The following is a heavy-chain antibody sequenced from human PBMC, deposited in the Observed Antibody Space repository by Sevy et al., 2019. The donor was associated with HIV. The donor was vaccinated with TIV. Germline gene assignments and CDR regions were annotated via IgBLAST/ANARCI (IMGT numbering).Heavy chain of an antibody. V-gene: IGHV3-48*03. J-gene: IGHJ6*02. CDR3: ARDFTGYSYESLYYYYYGMDV. Sequence: GGYLRLSCAASGFTFSSYEMNWVRQAPGKGLEWVSYISSSGSTIYYADSVKGRFTISRDNAKNSLYLQMNSLRAEDTAVYYCARDFTGYSYESLYYYYYGMDVWGQGTTVTVSS. D-gene: IGHD5-18*01. CDR1: GFTFSSYE. CDR2: ISSSGSTI.